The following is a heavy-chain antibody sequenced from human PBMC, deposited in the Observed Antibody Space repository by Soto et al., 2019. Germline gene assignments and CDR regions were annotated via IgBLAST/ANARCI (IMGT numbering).Heavy chain of an antibody. Sequence: ASVKVSCKAAGYTFTGYYMHWVRQAPGQGLEWMGWINPNSGGTNYAQKFQGRVTMTRDTSISTAYMELSRLRSDDTAVYYCARELDSIAALYFDYWGQGTLVTVYS. D-gene: IGHD6-6*01. J-gene: IGHJ4*02. CDR2: INPNSGGT. V-gene: IGHV1-2*02. CDR3: ARELDSIAALYFDY. CDR1: GYTFTGYY.